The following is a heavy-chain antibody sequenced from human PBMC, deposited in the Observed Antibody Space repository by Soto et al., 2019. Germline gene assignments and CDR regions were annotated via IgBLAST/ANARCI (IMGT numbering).Heavy chain of an antibody. J-gene: IGHJ5*02. CDR1: GFTFRSFT. V-gene: IGHV3-21*01. Sequence: GGSLRLSCAASGFTFRSFTMNWVRQAPGKGLEWVSTISSNSAYIYYTDALRGRFTISRDNAKNSLHLQMNSLRAEDTAVYYCTRDASRESSDRRWFDPWGPRTLVT. D-gene: IGHD6-25*01. CDR3: TRDASRESSDRRWFDP. CDR2: ISSNSAYI.